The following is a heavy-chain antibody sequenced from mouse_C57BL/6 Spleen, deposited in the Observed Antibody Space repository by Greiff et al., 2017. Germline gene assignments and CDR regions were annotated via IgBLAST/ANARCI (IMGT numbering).Heavy chain of an antibody. CDR3: ARALITTVVEPYWYFDV. D-gene: IGHD1-1*01. CDR2: ISDGGSYT. CDR1: GFTFSSYA. J-gene: IGHJ1*03. Sequence: EVKLMESGGGLVKPGGSLKLSCAASGFTFSSYAMSWVRQTPDKRLEWVATISDGGSYTYYPDNVKGRFTISRDNAKNNLYLQMSHLKSEDTAMYYCARALITTVVEPYWYFDVWGTGTTVTVAS. V-gene: IGHV5-4*03.